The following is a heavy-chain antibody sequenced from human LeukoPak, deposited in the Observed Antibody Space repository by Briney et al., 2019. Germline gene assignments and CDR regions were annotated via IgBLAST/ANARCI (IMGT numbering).Heavy chain of an antibody. D-gene: IGHD3-3*01. CDR2: INPNSGGT. CDR1: GYTFTGYY. Sequence: GASVKVSCKASGYTFTGYYMHWVRQAPGQGLEWMGWINPNSGGTNYAQKFQGRVTMTRDTSISTAYVELSRLRSDDTAVYYCARGPLRFLEWLSLNYYYMDVWGKGTTVTVSS. J-gene: IGHJ6*03. V-gene: IGHV1-2*02. CDR3: ARGPLRFLEWLSLNYYYMDV.